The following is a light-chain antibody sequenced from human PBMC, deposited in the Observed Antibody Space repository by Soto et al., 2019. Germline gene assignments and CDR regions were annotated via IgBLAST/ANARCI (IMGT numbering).Light chain of an antibody. CDR2: DAS. CDR3: QQYGSSLSIT. J-gene: IGKJ5*01. CDR1: QSVSSSY. Sequence: EIVLTQPPGTLSLSPGERATLSCRASQSVSSSYLAWYQQKPGQAPRLLIYDASSRATGIPDRFSGSGSGTDFTLTISRLEPEDFAVYYCQQYGSSLSITFGQGTRLEIK. V-gene: IGKV3-20*01.